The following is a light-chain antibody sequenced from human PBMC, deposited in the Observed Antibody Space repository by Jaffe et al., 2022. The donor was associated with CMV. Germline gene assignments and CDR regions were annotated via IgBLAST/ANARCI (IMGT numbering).Light chain of an antibody. Sequence: SYELTQPPSVSVSPGQTASITCSGDKLGDKYVCWYQQKPGQSPILVIYQNTNRPSGIPERFSGSNSGNTATLTISGTQAMDEADYYCQAWDSSTSWVFGTGTKVTVL. CDR1: KLGDKY. CDR2: QNT. CDR3: QAWDSSTSWV. J-gene: IGLJ1*01. V-gene: IGLV3-1*01.